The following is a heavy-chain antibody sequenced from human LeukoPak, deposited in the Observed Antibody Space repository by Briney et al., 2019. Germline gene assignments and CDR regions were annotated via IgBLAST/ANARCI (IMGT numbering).Heavy chain of an antibody. D-gene: IGHD5-24*01. Sequence: ASVKVSCKASGYRFTDSYMHWVRQAPGQGLEWMGWINPNSGGTNYAQKFQGRVSMTRDTSISAAYRELSRLRSDDTAVYYCARNTINWFDPWGQGVLVTVSS. V-gene: IGHV1-2*02. CDR3: ARNTINWFDP. J-gene: IGHJ5*02. CDR1: GYRFTDSY. CDR2: INPNSGGT.